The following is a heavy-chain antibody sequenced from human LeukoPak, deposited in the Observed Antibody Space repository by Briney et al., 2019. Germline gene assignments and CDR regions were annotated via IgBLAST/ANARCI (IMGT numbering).Heavy chain of an antibody. J-gene: IGHJ4*02. CDR3: ASYPLRGYSGYDGMS. Sequence: GASVKVSCKASGGTFSSYAICWVRQAPGQGLEWMGGIIPIFGTANYAQKFQGRVTITADKSTSTAYMELSSLRSEDTAVYYCASYPLRGYSGYDGMSWGQGTLVTVSS. CDR2: IIPIFGTA. CDR1: GGTFSSYA. D-gene: IGHD5-12*01. V-gene: IGHV1-69*06.